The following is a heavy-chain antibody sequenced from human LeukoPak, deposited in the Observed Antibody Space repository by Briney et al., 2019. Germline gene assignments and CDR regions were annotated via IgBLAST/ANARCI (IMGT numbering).Heavy chain of an antibody. V-gene: IGHV5-10-1*01. CDR1: GYIFTSYW. CDR2: INPSNSYT. J-gene: IGHJ4*02. CDR3: ARGGWLDDY. Sequence: GESLKISCKGSGYIFTSYWISWVRQMPGKGLEWMGRINPSNSYTNYNPSFQGHVTFSVDKSIATAYLQWPTLKASDTAMYYCARGGWLDDYWGQGTLVTVS. D-gene: IGHD6-19*01.